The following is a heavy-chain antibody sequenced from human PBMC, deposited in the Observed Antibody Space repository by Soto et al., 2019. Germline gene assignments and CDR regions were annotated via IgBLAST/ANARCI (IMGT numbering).Heavy chain of an antibody. V-gene: IGHV3-48*02. J-gene: IGHJ4*02. CDR3: ARGSSNWAYYFDF. D-gene: IGHD6-13*01. CDR1: GFTFSSYS. CDR2: ITSSGTTV. Sequence: EVHLVESGGGLVQPGGSLRLSCAASGFTFSSYSLNWLRQAPGKGLVWVSYITSSGTTVCYADSVRGRFTISRDNAKNSLYLEMNSLRDDDTAVYYCARGSSNWAYYFDFWGQGTLVTVSS.